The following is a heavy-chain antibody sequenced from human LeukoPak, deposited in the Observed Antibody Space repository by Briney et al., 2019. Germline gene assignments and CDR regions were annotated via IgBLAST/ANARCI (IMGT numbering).Heavy chain of an antibody. Sequence: SETLSLTCTVSRASISTHYWSWIRQPPGKGLEWIGYIYYSGSTNYNPSLKGRVTMSVDTSKNQLSLRLSSVTAADTAVYYCARGSDYGDYWGQGTLVTVSS. J-gene: IGHJ4*02. CDR2: IYYSGST. D-gene: IGHD3-3*01. CDR3: ARGSDYGDY. CDR1: RASISTHY. V-gene: IGHV4-59*11.